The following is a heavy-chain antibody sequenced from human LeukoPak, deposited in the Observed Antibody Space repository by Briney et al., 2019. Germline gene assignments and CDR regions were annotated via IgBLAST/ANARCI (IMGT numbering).Heavy chain of an antibody. CDR2: IGWNSGSI. V-gene: IGHV3-9*01. D-gene: IGHD6-13*01. J-gene: IGHJ4*02. CDR3: AKDPWGQQLSGFDY. Sequence: GGSLRLSCAASGFTFDDYAMHWVRQAPGKGLEWVSGIGWNSGSIGYADSVKGRFTISRDNAKNSLYLQMNSLRAEDTALYYCAKDPWGQQLSGFDYWGQGTLVTVSS. CDR1: GFTFDDYA.